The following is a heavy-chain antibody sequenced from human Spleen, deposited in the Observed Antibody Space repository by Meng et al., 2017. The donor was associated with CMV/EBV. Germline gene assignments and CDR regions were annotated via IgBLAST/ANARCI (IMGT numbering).Heavy chain of an antibody. CDR3: ARESIYYCSSTSCHSWFDP. Sequence: SETLSLTCTVSGGSISSSSYYWGWIRQPPGKGLEWIGSIYYSGSTYYNPSLKSRVTISVDTSKNQFSLKLSSVTAADTAVYYCARESIYYCSSTSCHSWFDPWGQGTLVTVSS. CDR2: IYYSGST. CDR1: GGSISSSSYY. D-gene: IGHD2-2*01. V-gene: IGHV4-39*07. J-gene: IGHJ5*02.